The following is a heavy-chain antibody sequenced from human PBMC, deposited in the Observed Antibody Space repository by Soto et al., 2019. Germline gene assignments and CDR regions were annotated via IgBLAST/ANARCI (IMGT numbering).Heavy chain of an antibody. CDR3: VVAAQPYYFDY. CDR1: GYTFTSYG. D-gene: IGHD2-15*01. Sequence: GASVKVSCKASGYTFTSYGISWVRQAPGQGLEWMGWISAYNGNTNYAQKFQGRVTMTTDTSTSTAYMELRSLRSDDTAVYYCVVAAQPYYFDYWGQGTLVTAPQ. J-gene: IGHJ4*02. CDR2: ISAYNGNT. V-gene: IGHV1-18*01.